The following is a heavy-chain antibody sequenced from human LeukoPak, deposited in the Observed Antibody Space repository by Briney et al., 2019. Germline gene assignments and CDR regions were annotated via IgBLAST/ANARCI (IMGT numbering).Heavy chain of an antibody. D-gene: IGHD6-19*01. CDR2: ISSSSSYI. Sequence: PGGSLRLSCAASGFTFSSYSMNWVRQAPGKGLEWVSSISSSSSYIYYADSVKGRFTISRDNAKNPLYLQMNSLRAEDTAVYYCARTGEWLENFDYWGQGTLVTVSS. CDR1: GFTFSSYS. CDR3: ARTGEWLENFDY. J-gene: IGHJ4*02. V-gene: IGHV3-21*01.